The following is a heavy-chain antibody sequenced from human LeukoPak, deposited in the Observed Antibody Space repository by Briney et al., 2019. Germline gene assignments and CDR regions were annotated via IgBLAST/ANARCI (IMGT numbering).Heavy chain of an antibody. D-gene: IGHD3-16*01. J-gene: IGHJ4*02. CDR2: IKHDGSEK. Sequence: GGSLRLSCAASGFIFTNYFMSWVRQAPGKGLEWVASIKHDGSEKYYVDSVRGRFTISRDNTMNSLYLQMSSLRAEDTAVYYCATDYGKDPLYFDYWGQGTLVTVSS. CDR1: GFIFTNYF. V-gene: IGHV3-7*01. CDR3: ATDYGKDPLYFDY.